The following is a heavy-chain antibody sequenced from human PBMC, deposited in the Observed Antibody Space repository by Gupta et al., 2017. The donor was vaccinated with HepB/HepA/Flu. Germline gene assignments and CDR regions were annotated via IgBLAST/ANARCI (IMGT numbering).Heavy chain of an antibody. V-gene: IGHV1-3*01. J-gene: IGHJ4*02. D-gene: IGHD3-22*01. CDR1: GYTFTSHA. CDR3: ASMYYYDSSSYYPLGY. Sequence: QVQPVQSGAEAKKPGASVKVSCKHSGYTFTSHAMHWGVQAPGQRLEWMGGINAGNGNTKYSQKFQGRVTITSDTSASTAYMELSSLRSEDTAVYYCASMYYYDSSSYYPLGYWGQGTLVTVSS. CDR2: INAGNGNT.